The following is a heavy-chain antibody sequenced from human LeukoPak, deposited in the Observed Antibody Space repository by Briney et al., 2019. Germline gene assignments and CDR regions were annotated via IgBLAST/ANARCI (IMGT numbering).Heavy chain of an antibody. CDR2: IYHSGNT. D-gene: IGHD2-15*01. CDR3: ANLTPTPPPYCSIGSCSEDY. V-gene: IGHV4-38-2*02. CDR1: GFSISSGYY. Sequence: PSETLSLTCTVSGFSISSGYYWGWIRQPPGQGLEWIGSIYHSGNTYYNPSLKSRVTISVDTSKNQFSLKMNSVTAADTAVYYCANLTPTPPPYCSIGSCSEDYWGQGTLVTVSS. J-gene: IGHJ4*02.